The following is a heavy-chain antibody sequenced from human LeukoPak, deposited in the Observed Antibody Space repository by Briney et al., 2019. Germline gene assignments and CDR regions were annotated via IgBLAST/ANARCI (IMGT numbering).Heavy chain of an antibody. J-gene: IGHJ5*02. V-gene: IGHV1-8*01. D-gene: IGHD4-17*01. CDR3: ARLARYGEHRAHWSDP. CDR1: GYTFTSYD. Sequence: GASVKVSCKASGYTFTSYDINWVRQATGQGLEWMGWMNPNSGNTGYAQKFQGRVTMTRNTSISTAYMELSSLRSEDTAVYYCARLARYGEHRAHWSDPWGQGTLVTVSS. CDR2: MNPNSGNT.